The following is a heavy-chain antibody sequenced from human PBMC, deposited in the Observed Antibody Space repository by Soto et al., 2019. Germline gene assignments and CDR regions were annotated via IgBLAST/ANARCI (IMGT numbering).Heavy chain of an antibody. CDR2: ISNNGGRT. CDR1: GFAFTTYA. D-gene: IGHD6-19*01. J-gene: IGHJ4*02. V-gene: IGHV3-23*01. CDR3: GRTTFPPSYSRGWYPDS. Sequence: PGGSLRLSCAASGFAFTTYAMTWIRQAPGKGLEWVSSISNNGGRTFYSDSVKGRFTASRDNFAVYLRMNSLRAEDTAVYYCGRTTFPPSYSRGWYPDSWGQGTQVTVSS.